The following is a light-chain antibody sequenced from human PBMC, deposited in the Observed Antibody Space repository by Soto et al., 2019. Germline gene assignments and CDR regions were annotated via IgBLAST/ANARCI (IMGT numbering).Light chain of an antibody. CDR1: QSVSSY. CDR2: DAS. J-gene: IGKJ1*01. Sequence: EIVLTQSPATLSLSPGERATLSCRPSQSVSSYLAWYQQKPGQAPRLLIYDASNRATGIPARFSGSGSGTDFTLTISSLEPEDFAVYYCQQRSNWLWTFGQGTKVDIK. CDR3: QQRSNWLWT. V-gene: IGKV3-11*01.